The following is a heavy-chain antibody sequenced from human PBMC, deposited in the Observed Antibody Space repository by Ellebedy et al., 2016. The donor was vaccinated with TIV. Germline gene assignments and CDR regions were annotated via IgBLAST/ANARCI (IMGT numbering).Heavy chain of an antibody. CDR1: GGSISSDY. CDR3: ARIPHQGVGELLYFDY. J-gene: IGHJ4*02. V-gene: IGHV4-59*01. Sequence: SETLSLXXPVSGGSISSDYWSWIRQPPGKGLEWIGYIYYSGSTNYNTSLKNRVTISVDTSKNQFSLKLSSVTAADTAIYYCARIPHQGVGELLYFDYWGQGTLVTVSS. D-gene: IGHD3-10*01. CDR2: IYYSGST.